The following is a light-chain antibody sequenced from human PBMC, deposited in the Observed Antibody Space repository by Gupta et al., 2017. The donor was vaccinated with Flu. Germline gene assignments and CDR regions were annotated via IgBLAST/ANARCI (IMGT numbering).Light chain of an antibody. J-gene: IGLJ3*02. CDR1: TSNIGVNT. CDR2: SNN. V-gene: IGLV1-44*01. Sequence: QPVLPQPPSPPATPGRGVSISCSGSTSNIGVNTVHWYQQLPGTAPRLLIYSNNLRPSGVPDRFSASKSGTSASLAISGIQSEDEADYYCAAWDDSLNGLVLGGGTRLTVL. CDR3: AAWDDSLNGLV.